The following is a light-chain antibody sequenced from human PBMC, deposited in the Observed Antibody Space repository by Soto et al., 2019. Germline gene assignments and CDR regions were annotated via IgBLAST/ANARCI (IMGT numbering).Light chain of an antibody. CDR2: GAS. J-gene: IGKJ4*01. Sequence: EIVMTQSPATLSVSPGERSTLSCRSSQSVSSKLAWYQQKPGQAPRLLIYGASTRATGIPARFSGSGSGTEFTLTISSLQSEDFAVYYCQQYNNWPPVTFGGGTKVDIK. CDR1: QSVSSK. CDR3: QQYNNWPPVT. V-gene: IGKV3-15*01.